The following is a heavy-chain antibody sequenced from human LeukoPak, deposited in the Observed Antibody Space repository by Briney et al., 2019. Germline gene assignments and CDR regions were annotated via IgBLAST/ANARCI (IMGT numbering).Heavy chain of an antibody. CDR3: ASRSATAPEGFDI. CDR1: GGSISSYY. J-gene: IGHJ3*02. CDR2: IYYSGST. D-gene: IGHD2-21*02. Sequence: SETLSLTCTVSGGSISSYYWSWIRQPPGKGLEWIGYIYYSGSTYYNPSLKSRVTISVDTSKNQFSLKLSSVTAADTAVYYCASRSATAPEGFDIWGQGTMVTVSS. V-gene: IGHV4-59*08.